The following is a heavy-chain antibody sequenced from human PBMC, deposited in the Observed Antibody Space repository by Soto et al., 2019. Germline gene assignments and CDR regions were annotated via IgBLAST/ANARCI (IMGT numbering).Heavy chain of an antibody. CDR3: VRDSGANYGTFWYFDL. CDR2: ISNDGSRE. V-gene: IGHV3-30-3*01. CDR1: GFSFNFYA. Sequence: PGGSLRLSCAATGFSFNFYAMYWVRQAPGQGLEWVAMISNDGSRENYADSVRGRFIISRDNSKKTLFLQMNSLRPEDTATYYCVRDSGANYGTFWYFDLWGRGTLVTVSS. D-gene: IGHD5-18*01. J-gene: IGHJ2*01.